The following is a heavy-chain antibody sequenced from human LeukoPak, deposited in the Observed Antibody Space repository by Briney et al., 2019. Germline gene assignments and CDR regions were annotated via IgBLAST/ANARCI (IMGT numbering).Heavy chain of an antibody. Sequence: SVKVSCKASGGTFSSYAISWVRQAPGQGLEWMGGIIPIFGTANYAQKFQGRVTITADESTSAAYMELSSLRSEDTAVYYCARDFGGVGATEAGAFDIWGQGTMVTVSS. J-gene: IGHJ3*02. CDR1: GGTFSSYA. CDR2: IIPIFGTA. CDR3: ARDFGGVGATEAGAFDI. D-gene: IGHD1-26*01. V-gene: IGHV1-69*13.